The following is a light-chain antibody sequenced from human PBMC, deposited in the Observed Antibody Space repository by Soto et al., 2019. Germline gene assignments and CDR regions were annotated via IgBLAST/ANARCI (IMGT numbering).Light chain of an antibody. Sequence: QSALTQPASVSDSPGQSITISCTGTSSDVGSYNLVSWYQQHPVKAPKLMIYEGSKRPSGVSNRFSGSKSGNTASLTISGLQAEHEADYYCCSYAGSSTFYVFGTGTKLTVL. J-gene: IGLJ1*01. CDR2: EGS. V-gene: IGLV2-23*01. CDR3: CSYAGSSTFYV. CDR1: SSDVGSYNL.